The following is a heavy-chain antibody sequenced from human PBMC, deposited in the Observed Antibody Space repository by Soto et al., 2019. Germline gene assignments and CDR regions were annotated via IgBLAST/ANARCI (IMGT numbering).Heavy chain of an antibody. CDR2: IYPGDSDT. CDR1: GYSFTSYW. Sequence: PGASQKISRKGSGYSFTSYWIGLLRQMPGKGLEWRGIIYPGDSDTRYSPSFQGQVTISADKSISTAYLQWSSLKASDTAMYYCARNYDSSGYYLPLLGYWGQGTLVTVSS. CDR3: ARNYDSSGYYLPLLGY. J-gene: IGHJ4*02. D-gene: IGHD3-22*01. V-gene: IGHV5-51*01.